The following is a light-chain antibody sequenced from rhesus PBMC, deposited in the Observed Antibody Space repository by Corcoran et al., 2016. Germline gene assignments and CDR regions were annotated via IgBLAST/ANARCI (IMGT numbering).Light chain of an antibody. Sequence: DIQMTQSPSSLSASVGDTVTITCRASQSISSWLAWYKQKPGKAPKLLIYKASSLQSGVTARFSGSGSGTDFTLTISSLQSEDFATYYVQRYSSSPWTFGQGTKVEIK. CDR3: QRYSSSPWT. J-gene: IGKJ1*01. V-gene: IGKV1-22*01. CDR2: KAS. CDR1: QSISSW.